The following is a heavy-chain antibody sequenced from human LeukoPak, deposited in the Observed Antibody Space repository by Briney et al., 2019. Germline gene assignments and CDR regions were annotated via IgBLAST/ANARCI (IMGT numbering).Heavy chain of an antibody. J-gene: IGHJ4*02. D-gene: IGHD3-9*01. Sequence: ASVKVSCKVSGYTLTELSMHWVRQAPGKGLEWMGGFDPEDGETIYAQKFQGRVTMTEDTSTDTAYMELSSLRSEDTAVYYCAREQILRYFDWSNRYYFDYWGQGTLVTVSS. CDR3: AREQILRYFDWSNRYYFDY. CDR1: GYTLTELS. V-gene: IGHV1-24*01. CDR2: FDPEDGET.